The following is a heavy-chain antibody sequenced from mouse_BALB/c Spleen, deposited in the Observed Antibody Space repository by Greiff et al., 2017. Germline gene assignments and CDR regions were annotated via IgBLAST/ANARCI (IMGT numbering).Heavy chain of an antibody. V-gene: IGHV5-6*01. J-gene: IGHJ3*01. Sequence: EVQLVESGGDLVKPGGSLKLSCAASGFTFSSYGMSWVRQTPDKRLEWVATISSGGSYTYYPDSVKGRFTISRDNAKNTLYLQMSSLKSEDTAMYYCATMITSFAYWGQGTLVTVSA. CDR1: GFTFSSYG. D-gene: IGHD2-4*01. CDR3: ATMITSFAY. CDR2: ISSGGSYT.